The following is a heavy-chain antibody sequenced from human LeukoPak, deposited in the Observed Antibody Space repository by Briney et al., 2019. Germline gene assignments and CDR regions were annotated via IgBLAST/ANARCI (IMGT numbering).Heavy chain of an antibody. CDR3: AKDSPSRIVGGFDY. V-gene: IGHV3-23*01. CDR1: GFTFSNYW. CDR2: ISGSGGST. Sequence: GGSLRLSCAASGFTFSNYWMHWIRQVPGKGLVWVSAISGSGGSTYYADSVKGRFTISRDNSKNTLYLQMNSLRAEDTAVYYCAKDSPSRIVGGFDYWGQGTLVTVSS. J-gene: IGHJ4*02. D-gene: IGHD3-22*01.